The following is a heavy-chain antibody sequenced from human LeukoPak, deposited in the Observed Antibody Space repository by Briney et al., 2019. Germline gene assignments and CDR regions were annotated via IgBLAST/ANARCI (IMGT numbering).Heavy chain of an antibody. CDR2: ISSSGSTI. CDR1: GFAFSDYY. J-gene: IGHJ4*02. V-gene: IGHV3-11*04. D-gene: IGHD1-7*01. CDR3: EREGVRNYDGFDY. Sequence: PGRSLRLSCAASGFAFSDYYMTWIPQAPGPGLEWVSYISSSGSTIYNADYVKGLFTMSSDKAKNSMYLQTNSLRVEDTAVYYCEREGVRNYDGFDYWGQGTLVTVSS.